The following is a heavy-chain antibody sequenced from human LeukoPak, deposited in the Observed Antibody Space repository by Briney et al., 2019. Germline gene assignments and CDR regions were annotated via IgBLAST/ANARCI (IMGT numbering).Heavy chain of an antibody. CDR1: GFTFCIYG. Sequence: GGSLRLSCAASGFTFCIYGMCGVCQAPGKGLEWVSAISGNGDYTYYADSVKGQFTISRDNSKNTLILQMNSLRAEDTAVYYCAILPQAAGVHYCVQDWGKGTTVTVSS. CDR3: AILPQAAGVHYCVQD. D-gene: IGHD1-1*01. V-gene: IGHV3-23*01. J-gene: IGHJ6*04. CDR2: ISGNGDYT.